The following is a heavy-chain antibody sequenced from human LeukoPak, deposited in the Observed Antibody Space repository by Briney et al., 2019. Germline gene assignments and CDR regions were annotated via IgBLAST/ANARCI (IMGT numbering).Heavy chain of an antibody. CDR1: GFTFNTYA. CDR3: AKTTVGYSSGRFPGWPADC. J-gene: IGHJ4*02. D-gene: IGHD6-19*01. V-gene: IGHV3-23*01. Sequence: GGSLRLSCAASGFTFNTYAIYWVRQAPGKGLEWVSGICGSCGCTYYADSVKGRFTISRDNSKNTVYLQMNSLTVDDTAVHYCAKTTVGYSSGRFPGWPADCWGQGTLVTVSS. CDR2: ICGSCGCT.